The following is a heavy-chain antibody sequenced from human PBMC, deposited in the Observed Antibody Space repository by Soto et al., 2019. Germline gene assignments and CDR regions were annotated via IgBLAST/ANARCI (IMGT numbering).Heavy chain of an antibody. Sequence: QMQLVQSGPEVKKPGTSVKVSCKASGFTFTSSAVQWVRQARGQRLEWIGWIVVGSGNTNYAQKFQERVTITRDMSTSTAYMELSSLRSEDTAVYYCAAYYDSSGYYLTYYGMDVWGQGTTVTVSS. CDR2: IVVGSGNT. CDR3: AAYYDSSGYYLTYYGMDV. V-gene: IGHV1-58*01. CDR1: GFTFTSSA. J-gene: IGHJ6*02. D-gene: IGHD3-22*01.